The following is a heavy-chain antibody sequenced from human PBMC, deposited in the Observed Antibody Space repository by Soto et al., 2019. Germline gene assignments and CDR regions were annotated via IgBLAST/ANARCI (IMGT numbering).Heavy chain of an antibody. Sequence: PGESLKISCKGAGHLFNNHCIGWVRQTPGKGLEWMGLIFTRDSETKTSPSFQGHVSFSVDNSINTVYLQWTSLKTTDTGIYFCARGYFDSGHGYDLWGQGTLVTVSS. CDR2: IFTRDSET. V-gene: IGHV5-51*01. CDR1: GHLFNNHC. D-gene: IGHD3-10*01. CDR3: ARGYFDSGHGYDL. J-gene: IGHJ5*02.